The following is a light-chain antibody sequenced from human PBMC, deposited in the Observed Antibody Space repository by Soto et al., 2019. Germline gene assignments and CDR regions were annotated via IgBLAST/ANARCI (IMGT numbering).Light chain of an antibody. V-gene: IGLV2-14*01. CDR3: SSYSSSSTLYV. CDR1: TSNVGGHNY. CDR2: EVS. Sequence: QSVLTQPASVSGSPGQSITISCTGSTSNVGGHNYVSWYQQHAGKAPQLMIYEVSNRPPGVSNRFSGSKSGNTASLTISGLQAEDEADYYCSSYSSSSTLYVFXTGTKVTVL. J-gene: IGLJ1*01.